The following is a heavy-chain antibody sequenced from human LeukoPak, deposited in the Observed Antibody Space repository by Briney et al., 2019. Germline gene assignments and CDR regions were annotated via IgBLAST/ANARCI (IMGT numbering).Heavy chain of an antibody. J-gene: IGHJ4*02. CDR2: ISGSGGST. V-gene: IGHV3-23*01. CDR3: ASRGMGVGAESF. CDR1: GFTFSSYA. Sequence: GGSLRLTCAASGFTFSSYAMSWVRQAPGKGLEWVSAISGSGGSTYYADSVKGRFTISRDNSKNTLYLQMNSLRAEDTAVYYCASRGMGVGAESFWGQGTLVTVSS. D-gene: IGHD1-26*01.